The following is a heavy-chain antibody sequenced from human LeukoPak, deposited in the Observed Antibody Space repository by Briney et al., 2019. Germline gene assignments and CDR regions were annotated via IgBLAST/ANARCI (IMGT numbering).Heavy chain of an antibody. D-gene: IGHD1-26*01. CDR2: IRSSSTYI. CDR1: GFTFSSYS. CDR3: ARRWDSRFYFDY. V-gene: IGHV3-21*04. J-gene: IGHJ4*02. Sequence: PGGSLRLSCAASGFTFSSYSLNWVRQAPGKGLEWVSSIRSSSTYIYYADSVKGRFIISRDNAKNSLYLQMNSLRAEDTALYYCARRWDSRFYFDYWGQGTLVTVSS.